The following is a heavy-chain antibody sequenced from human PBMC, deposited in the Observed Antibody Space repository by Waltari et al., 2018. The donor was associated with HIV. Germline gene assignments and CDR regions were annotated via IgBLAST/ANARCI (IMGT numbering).Heavy chain of an antibody. D-gene: IGHD5-18*01. J-gene: IGHJ4*02. CDR2: IYYSGST. V-gene: IGHV4-59*01. Sequence: QVQLQESGPGLVKPSETLSLTCTVSGGSISSYYWSWIRQPPGKGLEWIGYIYYSGSTNYNPSLKSRVTISVDTSKNQFSLKLSSVTAADTAVYYCAASNYPYVDTVMVPRRYFDYWGQGTLVTVSS. CDR1: GGSISSYY. CDR3: AASNYPYVDTVMVPRRYFDY.